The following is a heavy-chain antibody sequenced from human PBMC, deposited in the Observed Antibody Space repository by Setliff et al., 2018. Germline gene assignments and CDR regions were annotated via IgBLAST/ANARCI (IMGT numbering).Heavy chain of an antibody. Sequence: ASVKVSCKASGYSFLSYGITWVRQAPGQGLEWVGWISAYNGDTNYAQKFQGRVTMTTDRSTSTAYMELRSLKSDDTAVYYCARCLPFLSGYERGAFDYWGQGTLVTVSS. D-gene: IGHD5-12*01. CDR1: GYSFLSYG. V-gene: IGHV1-18*01. CDR3: ARCLPFLSGYERGAFDY. CDR2: ISAYNGDT. J-gene: IGHJ4*02.